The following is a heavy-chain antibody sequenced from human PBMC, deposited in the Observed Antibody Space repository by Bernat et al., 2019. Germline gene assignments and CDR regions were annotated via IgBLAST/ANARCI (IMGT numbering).Heavy chain of an antibody. D-gene: IGHD3-10*01. J-gene: IGHJ4*02. CDR1: GYTFTSYG. Sequence: QVQLVQSGSELKKPGASVKVSCKASGYTFTSYGISWVRQAPGQGLEWMGWISAYNGNTNYAQKLQGRVTMTTDTSTSTAYMELRSLRSDDTAVYYCARWYYYGSGPLESFDYWGQGTLVTVSS. CDR2: ISAYNGNT. CDR3: ARWYYYGSGPLESFDY. V-gene: IGHV1-18*01.